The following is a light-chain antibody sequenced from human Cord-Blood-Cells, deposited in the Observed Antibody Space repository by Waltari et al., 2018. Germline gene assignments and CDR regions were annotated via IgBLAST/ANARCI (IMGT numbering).Light chain of an antibody. J-gene: IGLJ1*01. V-gene: IGLV2-23*01. CDR1: SSDVGSYNL. CDR3: CSYAGSSTYV. CDR2: EGS. Sequence: SALTQPASVSGSPGQSITISCTGTSSDVGSYNLVSWYQQHPGKAPKLIIYEGSKRPSGFSNRFSGSNAGNTASLTISGLQAEDEADYYCCSYAGSSTYVFGTGTKVTVL.